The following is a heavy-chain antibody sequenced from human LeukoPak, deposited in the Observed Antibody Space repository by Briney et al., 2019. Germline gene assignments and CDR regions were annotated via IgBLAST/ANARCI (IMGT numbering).Heavy chain of an antibody. CDR2: INPNSGGT. D-gene: IGHD6-13*01. CDR3: ARDKDYSSSWYVAFDY. V-gene: IGHV1-2*02. CDR1: GYTFTGYY. J-gene: IGHJ4*02. Sequence: ASVKVSCKASGYTFTGYYMHWVRQAPGQGLEWMGWINPNSGGTNYAQKLQGRVTMTTDTSTSTAYMELRSLRSDDTAVYYCARDKDYSSSWYVAFDYWGQGTLVTVSS.